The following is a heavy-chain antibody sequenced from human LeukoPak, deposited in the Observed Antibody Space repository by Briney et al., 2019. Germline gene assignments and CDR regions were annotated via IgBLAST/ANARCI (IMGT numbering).Heavy chain of an antibody. J-gene: IGHJ4*02. V-gene: IGHV1-69*05. CDR1: GGTLSSYA. CDR2: IIPIFGTA. CDR3: ASDYYDSSGPGGY. D-gene: IGHD3-22*01. Sequence: EASVKVSCKASGGTLSSYAISWVRQAPGQGLEWMGGIIPIFGTANYAQKFQGRVTITTDESTSTAYMELSSLRSEDTAVYYCASDYYDSSGPGGYWGQGTLVTVSS.